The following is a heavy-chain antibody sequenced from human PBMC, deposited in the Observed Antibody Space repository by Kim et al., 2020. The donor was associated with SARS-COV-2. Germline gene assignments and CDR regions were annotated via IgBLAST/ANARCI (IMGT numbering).Heavy chain of an antibody. V-gene: IGHV3-30*18. D-gene: IGHD6-19*01. CDR1: GFTFSSYG. CDR3: AKDYRSAGKGGLFDY. CDR2: ISYDGSNK. Sequence: GGSLRLSCAASGFTFSSYGMHWVRQAPGKGLEWVAVISYDGSNKYYADSVKGRFTISRDNSKNTRYLQMNSLRAEDTAVYYCAKDYRSAGKGGLFDYWG. J-gene: IGHJ4*01.